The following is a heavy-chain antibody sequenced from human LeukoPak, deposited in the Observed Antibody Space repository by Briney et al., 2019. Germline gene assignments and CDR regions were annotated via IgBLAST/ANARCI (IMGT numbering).Heavy chain of an antibody. CDR2: IKAKIDGGTT. V-gene: IGHV3-15*01. CDR1: GITFSNVV. J-gene: IGHJ4*02. CDR3: TASMSRGVTAARN. D-gene: IGHD2-21*02. Sequence: PGGSLRLSCAASGITFSNVVMSWVRQAPGKGLEWIGRIKAKIDGGTTAYAAPVNGRSTISRDDSQNMLFLHMNSLETEDAALYYCTASMSRGVTAARNWGQGTLVTVSS.